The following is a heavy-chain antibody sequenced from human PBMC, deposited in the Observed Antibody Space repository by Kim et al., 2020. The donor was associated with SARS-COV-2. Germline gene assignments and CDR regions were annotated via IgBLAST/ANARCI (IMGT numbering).Heavy chain of an antibody. Sequence: PSLKGRVTISVDTSKNQFSRKLSSVTAADTAVYYCARGIAAAGTRAFDIWGQGTMVTVSS. D-gene: IGHD6-13*01. CDR3: ARGIAAAGTRAFDI. V-gene: IGHV4-59*09. J-gene: IGHJ3*02.